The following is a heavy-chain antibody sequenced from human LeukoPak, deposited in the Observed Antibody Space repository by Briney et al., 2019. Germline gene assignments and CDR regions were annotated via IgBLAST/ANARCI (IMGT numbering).Heavy chain of an antibody. CDR3: ARDMTKGAFDI. CDR2: ISSNGGST. J-gene: IGHJ3*02. D-gene: IGHD3-16*01. V-gene: IGHV3-64*01. Sequence: GGSLRLSCAASGFTFSSYAMSWVRQAPGKGLEYVSAISSNGGSTYYANSVKGRFTISRDNSKNTLYLQMGSLRAEDMAVYYCARDMTKGAFDIWGQGTMVTVSS. CDR1: GFTFSSYA.